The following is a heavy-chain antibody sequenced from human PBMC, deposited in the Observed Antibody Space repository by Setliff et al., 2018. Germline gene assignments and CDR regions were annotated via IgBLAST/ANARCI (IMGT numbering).Heavy chain of an antibody. V-gene: IGHV3-21*01. D-gene: IGHD6-6*01. CDR2: ISSRSTYI. Sequence: PGGSLRLSCVASGFTFGSYAMSWVRQTPGKGLEWVSYISSRSTYIGYADSVKGRFTISRDNAKKSLYLQMNSLRAEDTAIYYCAKVYRPQFSPGFDYWGQGALVTVSS. J-gene: IGHJ4*02. CDR3: AKVYRPQFSPGFDY. CDR1: GFTFGSYA.